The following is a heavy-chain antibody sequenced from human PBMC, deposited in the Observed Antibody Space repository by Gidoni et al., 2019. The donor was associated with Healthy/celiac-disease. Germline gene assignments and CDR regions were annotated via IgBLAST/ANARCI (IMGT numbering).Heavy chain of an antibody. Sequence: QVQLQQWCAGLLKPSETLSLTCAVYGGSFSGYYWSWIRQPPGKGLEWIGEINHSGSTNYNPSLKSRVTISVDKSKNQFSLKLSSVTAADTAVYYCARERTVVYYYYGMDVWGQGTTVTVSS. D-gene: IGHD2-21*02. CDR2: INHSGST. J-gene: IGHJ6*02. V-gene: IGHV4-34*01. CDR3: ARERTVVYYYYGMDV. CDR1: GGSFSGYY.